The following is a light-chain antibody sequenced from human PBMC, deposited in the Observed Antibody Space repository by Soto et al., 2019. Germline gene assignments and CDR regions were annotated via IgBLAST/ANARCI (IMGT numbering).Light chain of an antibody. CDR1: QNINSR. J-gene: IGKJ1*01. V-gene: IGKV1-5*01. CDR2: DAS. Sequence: KMYQSPATLSAYVGDRVTITCRASQNINSRLAWYQQKRGKSPKFLIYDASSLESGVPSRFSGSGSGTEFTLTISSLQPDDFATYYCQQSYSTPPTFGQGTKV. CDR3: QQSYSTPPT.